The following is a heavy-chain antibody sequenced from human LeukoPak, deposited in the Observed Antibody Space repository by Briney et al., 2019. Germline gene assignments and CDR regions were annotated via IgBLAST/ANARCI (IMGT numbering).Heavy chain of an antibody. CDR1: GGSFSGYF. Sequence: SETLSLTCAVYGGSFSGYFWSWIRQPPGKGLEWIGDINHNGGTNYNPSLKSRVTISVDTSKNQFSLKLTSVTAADTAVYYCARVADYTVVQLNDAFDIWGQGTMVTVSS. CDR3: ARVADYTVVQLNDAFDI. J-gene: IGHJ3*02. CDR2: INHNGGT. V-gene: IGHV4-34*01. D-gene: IGHD4-23*01.